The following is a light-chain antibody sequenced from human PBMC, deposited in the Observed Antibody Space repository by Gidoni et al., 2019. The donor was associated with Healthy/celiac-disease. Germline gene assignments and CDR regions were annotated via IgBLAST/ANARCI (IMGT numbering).Light chain of an antibody. CDR1: SGHSSYA. Sequence: HLVLTHSPSASASLGASFKLTCTLSSGHSSYAIAWHQQQPEKGPRYLMKLNSDGSHSKGDGIPDRFSGSSSGAERYLTISSLQSEDEADYYCQTWGTGIQVVFGGGTKLTVL. CDR3: QTWGTGIQVV. V-gene: IGLV4-69*01. CDR2: LNSDGSH. J-gene: IGLJ2*01.